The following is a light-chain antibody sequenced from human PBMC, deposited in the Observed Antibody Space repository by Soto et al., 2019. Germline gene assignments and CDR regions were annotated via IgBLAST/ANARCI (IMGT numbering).Light chain of an antibody. CDR1: QSVLSSSNNKNY. J-gene: IGKJ5*01. V-gene: IGKV4-1*01. Sequence: DIVMTQSPDSLAVSLGERATINCKSSQSVLSSSNNKNYLAWYQQKPGQPPKLVIYWASTRESGVPDRFSGSWSRTDFTLTISRLQAEDVAVYYCQQYYSTPITFGQGTRLEIK. CDR2: WAS. CDR3: QQYYSTPIT.